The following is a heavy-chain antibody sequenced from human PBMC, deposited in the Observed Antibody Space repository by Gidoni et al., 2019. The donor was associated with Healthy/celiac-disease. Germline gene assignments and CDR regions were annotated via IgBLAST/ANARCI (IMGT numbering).Heavy chain of an antibody. CDR3: AKEREYSSGWYHYYYGMDV. CDR1: GFTFRSDA. V-gene: IGHV3-23*01. J-gene: IGHJ6*02. Sequence: EVQLLESGGGLVQPGGSLRLSCAASGFTFRSDAMSWVRQAPGKGLAWVSAISGSGGSTYYADSVKGRFTISRDNSKNTLYLQMNSLRAEDTAVYYCAKEREYSSGWYHYYYGMDVWGQGTTVTVSS. CDR2: ISGSGGST. D-gene: IGHD6-19*01.